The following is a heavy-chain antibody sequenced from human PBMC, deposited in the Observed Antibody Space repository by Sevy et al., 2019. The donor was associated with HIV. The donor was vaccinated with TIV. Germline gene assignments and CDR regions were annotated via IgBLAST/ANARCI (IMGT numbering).Heavy chain of an antibody. Sequence: GGSLRLSCAASGFTFSSYGMHWVRQAPGKGLEWVAFIRYDGSNKYYADSVKGRFTISRDNSKNTLYLQMNSLRAEDTAVYYCAKLPWLVRGGREYWGQGTLVTVSS. J-gene: IGHJ4*02. D-gene: IGHD6-19*01. CDR2: IRYDGSNK. V-gene: IGHV3-30*02. CDR1: GFTFSSYG. CDR3: AKLPWLVRGGREY.